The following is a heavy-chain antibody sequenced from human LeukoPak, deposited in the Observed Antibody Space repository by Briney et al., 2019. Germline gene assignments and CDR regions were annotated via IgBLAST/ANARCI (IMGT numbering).Heavy chain of an antibody. J-gene: IGHJ4*02. CDR1: GVSVSNNRAS. CDR3: VRIRGLGLFDY. D-gene: IGHD1-26*01. V-gene: IGHV6-1*01. CDR2: TYYRSQWFD. Sequence: SQTLSLTCAISGVSVSNNRASWGWIRQSPSRGLEWLGRTYYRSQWFDDYAPSLRSRITINPDTSKNQFSLQLTSVTPEDTAVYYCVRIRGLGLFDYWGQGTLVTVSS.